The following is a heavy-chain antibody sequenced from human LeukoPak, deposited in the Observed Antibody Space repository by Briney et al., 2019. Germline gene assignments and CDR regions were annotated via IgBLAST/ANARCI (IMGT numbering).Heavy chain of an antibody. D-gene: IGHD3-9*01. CDR1: GYTFTSYD. V-gene: IGHV1-8*01. Sequence: ASVKVSCKASGYTFTSYDINWVRQATGQGLEWMGWMNPNSGNTCYAQKFQGRVTMTRNTSISTAYMELSSLRSEDTAVYYCARFDFDNYYYYYYMDVWGKGTTVTVSS. CDR2: MNPNSGNT. J-gene: IGHJ6*03. CDR3: ARFDFDNYYYYYYMDV.